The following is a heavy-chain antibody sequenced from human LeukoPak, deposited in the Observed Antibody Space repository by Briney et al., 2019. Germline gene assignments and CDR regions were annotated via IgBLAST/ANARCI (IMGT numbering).Heavy chain of an antibody. D-gene: IGHD3-10*01. CDR1: GDSVSSNSAS. V-gene: IGHV6-1*01. CDR3: ARGSSGSLDY. CDR2: TYYRSKWYN. J-gene: IGHJ4*02. Sequence: SQTLSLTCAISGDSVSSNSASWSWIRQSPSRGLGWLGRTYYRSKWYNEYGESVKSRITVNPDISKNQVSLQLTSVTPEDTAVYYCARGSSGSLDYWGQGTLVTVSA.